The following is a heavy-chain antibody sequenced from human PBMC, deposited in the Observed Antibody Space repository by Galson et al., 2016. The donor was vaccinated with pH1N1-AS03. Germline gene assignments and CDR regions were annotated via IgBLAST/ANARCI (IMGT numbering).Heavy chain of an antibody. CDR1: GYTFITYG. D-gene: IGHD3-10*01. CDR3: VREFEDPQKRVVAFGY. CDR2: TNAYSGGT. J-gene: IGHJ4*02. V-gene: IGHV1-18*01. Sequence: SVKVSCKASGYTFITYGISWVRQAPGQGLEWMGWTNAYSGGTRYAPNFQGRVTMTRDTSTRTAYMDLRSLTSDDTAVYYCVREFEDPQKRVVAFGYWGQGTLVIVSS.